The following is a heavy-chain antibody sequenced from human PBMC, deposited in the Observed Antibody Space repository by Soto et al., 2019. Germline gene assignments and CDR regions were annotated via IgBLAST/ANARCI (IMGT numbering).Heavy chain of an antibody. CDR2: IWYDGSKK. CDR3: ARLGGSGGDSIEH. CDR1: GFPFNKYG. V-gene: IGHV3-33*01. J-gene: IGHJ4*02. D-gene: IGHD3-10*01. Sequence: QVQLVESGGGVVQPGRSLRLSCAASGFPFNKYGMHWVRQAPGKGLEWVAIIWYDGSKKYYGDSVKGRFTISRDNSKDTLFLQMNSLRADDTAMYYCARLGGSGGDSIEHWGQGTLVTVSS.